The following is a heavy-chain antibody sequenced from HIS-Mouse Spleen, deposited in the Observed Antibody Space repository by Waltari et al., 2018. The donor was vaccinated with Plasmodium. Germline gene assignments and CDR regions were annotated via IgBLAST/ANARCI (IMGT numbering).Heavy chain of an antibody. Sequence: QVQLQESGPGLVKPSATLSLTCTVSGGSIRSYSWSWNRLPPGKGLEWIGYIYYSGSTNYNPSLKSRVTISVDTSKTQFSLKLSSVTAADTAVYYCARLRYSYGYFDYWGQGTLVTVSS. CDR1: GGSIRSYS. J-gene: IGHJ4*02. D-gene: IGHD5-18*01. V-gene: IGHV4-59*08. CDR3: ARLRYSYGYFDY. CDR2: IYYSGST.